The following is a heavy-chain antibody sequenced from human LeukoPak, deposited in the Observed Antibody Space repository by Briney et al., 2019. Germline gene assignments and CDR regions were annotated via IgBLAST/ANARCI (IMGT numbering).Heavy chain of an antibody. CDR1: GGSFSGYY. V-gene: IGHV4-34*01. J-gene: IGHJ4*02. D-gene: IGHD3-9*01. CDR3: ARGRYYDILTGYHRKAVYFDY. CDR2: INHSGST. Sequence: SETLSLTCAVYGGSFSGYYWSWIRQPPGKGLEWIGEINHSGSTNYNPSLKSRVTISVDTSKNQFSLKLSSVTAADTAVYYCARGRYYDILTGYHRKAVYFDYWGQGTLVTVSS.